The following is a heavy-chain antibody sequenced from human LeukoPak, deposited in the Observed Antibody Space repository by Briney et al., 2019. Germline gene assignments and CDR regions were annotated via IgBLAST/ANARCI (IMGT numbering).Heavy chain of an antibody. CDR1: GFTFSSYG. CDR2: IWYDGSNK. Sequence: GGSLRLSCAASGFTFSSYGMHWVRQAPGKGLEWVAVIWYDGSNKYYADSVKGRFTISRDNSKNTLYLQMNSLRAGDTAVYYCARGGYRSSTSCPHYYYGMDVWGQGTTVTVSS. D-gene: IGHD2-2*01. J-gene: IGHJ6*02. CDR3: ARGGYRSSTSCPHYYYGMDV. V-gene: IGHV3-33*01.